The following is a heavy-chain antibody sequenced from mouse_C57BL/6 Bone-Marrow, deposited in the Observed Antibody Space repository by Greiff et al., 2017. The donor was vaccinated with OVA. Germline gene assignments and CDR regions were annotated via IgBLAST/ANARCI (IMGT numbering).Heavy chain of an antibody. CDR3: ARGSNYWFAY. J-gene: IGHJ3*01. CDR2: IYPRSGNT. D-gene: IGHD2-5*01. V-gene: IGHV1-81*01. CDR1: GYTFTSYG. Sequence: QVQLQPSGAELARPGASVKLSCKASGYTFTSYGISWVKQRTGQGLEWIGEIYPRSGNTYYNEKFKGKATLPVDKSSSTAYMELRSLTSEDSAVYFCARGSNYWFAYWGQGTLVTVSA.